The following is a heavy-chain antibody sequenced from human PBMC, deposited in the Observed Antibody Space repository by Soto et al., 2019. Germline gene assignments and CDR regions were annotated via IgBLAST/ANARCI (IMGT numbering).Heavy chain of an antibody. J-gene: IGHJ4*02. V-gene: IGHV4-59*01. D-gene: IGHD6-19*01. Sequence: QVQLQESGPGLVKPSETLSLTCTVSGGSISSYYWSWIRQPPGKGLEWIGYIDYSGSTNYNPSLKSRVTISVDTSKDQFSLKLSSVTAADTAVYYCARVGEDAVAGTVVDYWGQGTLVTVSS. CDR3: ARVGEDAVAGTVVDY. CDR1: GGSISSYY. CDR2: IDYSGST.